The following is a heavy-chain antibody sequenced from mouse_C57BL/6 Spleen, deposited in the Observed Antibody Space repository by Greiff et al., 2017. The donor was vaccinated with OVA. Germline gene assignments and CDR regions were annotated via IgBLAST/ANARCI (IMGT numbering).Heavy chain of an antibody. CDR2: ISSGGSYT. D-gene: IGHD2-3*01. CDR1: GFTFSSYG. CDR3: ARPIYDGYPRFAY. V-gene: IGHV5-6*01. Sequence: EVKLVESGGDLMKPGGSLKLSCAASGFTFSSYGMSWVRQTPDKRLEWVATISSGGSYTYYPDSVKGRFTISRDNAKNTLYLQMSSLKSEDTAMYYCARPIYDGYPRFAYWGQGTLVTVSA. J-gene: IGHJ3*01.